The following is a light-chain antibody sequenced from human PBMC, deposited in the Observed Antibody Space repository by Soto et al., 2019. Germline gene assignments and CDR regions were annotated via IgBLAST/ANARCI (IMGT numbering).Light chain of an antibody. J-gene: IGLJ1*01. V-gene: IGLV2-14*01. CDR2: EVS. CDR1: SXDVGTYNY. Sequence: QSVLTQPGSVSGSPGQSITISCTGTSXDVGTYNYVSWYQLHPGKAPKLMVYEVSNRPSGVSNRFSGSKSGNTASLTISGLQAEDEADYHCSSYTSSSTYVFGTGTKVTVL. CDR3: SSYTSSSTYV.